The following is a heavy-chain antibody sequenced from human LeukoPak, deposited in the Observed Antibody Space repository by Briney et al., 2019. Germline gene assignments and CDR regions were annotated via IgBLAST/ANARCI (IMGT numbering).Heavy chain of an antibody. CDR2: ISGSGGST. D-gene: IGHD3-22*01. V-gene: IGHV3-23*01. CDR1: GFTFSSYA. CDR3: AKTYVFYDSSGPLDY. J-gene: IGHJ4*02. Sequence: GGSLRLSCAASGFTFSSYAMSWVRQAPGKGLEWVSAISGSGGSTYYADSVKGRFTISRDNSKNTLYLQMNSLRAEDTAVYYCAKTYVFYDSSGPLDYWGQGTLVTVSS.